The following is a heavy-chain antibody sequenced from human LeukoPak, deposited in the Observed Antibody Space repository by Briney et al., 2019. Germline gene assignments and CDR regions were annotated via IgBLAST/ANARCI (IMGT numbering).Heavy chain of an antibody. Sequence: GESLKISCKGSGYSFTNYCIGWVRQMPGKGLEWMGIIYPGESDTRYSPSFQGQVNISAEKSTSNAYLQWSRLKASDTAMYYCARQTVVVPAATSYYDFWSGYYVGAFDIWGQGTMVTVSS. CDR2: IYPGESDT. J-gene: IGHJ3*02. CDR1: GYSFTNYC. D-gene: IGHD3-3*01. V-gene: IGHV5-51*01. CDR3: ARQTVVVPAATSYYDFWSGYYVGAFDI.